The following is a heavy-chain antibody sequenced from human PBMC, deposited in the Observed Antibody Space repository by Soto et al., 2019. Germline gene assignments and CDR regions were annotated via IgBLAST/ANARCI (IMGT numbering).Heavy chain of an antibody. CDR1: GYSFSSFG. J-gene: IGHJ4*02. Sequence: QVLLMQSGAEVKKPGASVKVSCEASGYSFSSFGINWVRQAPGQGLEWMGRISGDNGDTKIAQKFQVRVTLATDTSTSTAYMEVKSLRSDDTAVYYCARDSRYENHGAPFDYWGQGALVTVSS. CDR3: ARDSRYENHGAPFDY. D-gene: IGHD1-20*01. V-gene: IGHV1-18*01. CDR2: ISGDNGDT.